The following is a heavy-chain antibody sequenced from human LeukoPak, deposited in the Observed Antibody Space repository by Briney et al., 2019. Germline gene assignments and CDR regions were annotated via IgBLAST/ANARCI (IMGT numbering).Heavy chain of an antibody. D-gene: IGHD3-10*01. J-gene: IGHJ4*02. CDR1: GFTFSTYA. Sequence: PGGSLRLSCAAYGFTFSTYAMHWVRQAPGKGLEYVSVISSNGGSTYYADSVKGRFTISRDNSKNTLYLQMSSLRAEDTAVYCCVKGPTSYYGSGSYLHYWGQGTLVTVSS. CDR3: VKGPTSYYGSGSYLHY. CDR2: ISSNGGST. V-gene: IGHV3-64D*06.